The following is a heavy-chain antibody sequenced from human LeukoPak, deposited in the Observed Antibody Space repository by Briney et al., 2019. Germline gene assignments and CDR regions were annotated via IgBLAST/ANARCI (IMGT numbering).Heavy chain of an antibody. CDR3: ARDLAAAGTSAGAFS. CDR2: IRYDGSNK. J-gene: IGHJ5*02. V-gene: IGHV3-30*02. Sequence: GGSLRLSCAASGFTFSSYAMHWVRQAPGKGLEWVAFIRYDGSNKYYADSVKGRFTISRDNSKNTLYLQMNSLRAEDTAVYYCARDLAAAGTSAGAFSWGQGTLVTVSS. CDR1: GFTFSSYA. D-gene: IGHD6-13*01.